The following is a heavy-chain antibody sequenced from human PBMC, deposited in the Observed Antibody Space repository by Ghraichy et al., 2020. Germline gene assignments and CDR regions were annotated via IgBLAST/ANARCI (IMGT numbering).Heavy chain of an antibody. CDR2: ISGSGGST. V-gene: IGHV3-23*01. CDR1: GFTFNRHA. J-gene: IGHJ6*02. D-gene: IGHD3-3*01. CDR3: AKDFLSAFETPPGPPIFGVVYGMDV. Sequence: GESLNISCEASGFTFNRHAMSWVRQAPGKGLEWVSAISGSGGSTYYADSVKGRFTISRDNSKNTLYLQMNSLRAEDTAVYYCAKDFLSAFETPPGPPIFGVVYGMDVWGQGTTVTVSS.